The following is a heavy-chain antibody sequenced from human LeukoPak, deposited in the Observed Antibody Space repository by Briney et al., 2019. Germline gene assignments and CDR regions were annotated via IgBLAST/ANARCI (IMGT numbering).Heavy chain of an antibody. CDR1: GFTSSSYA. Sequence: GGSLRLSCAASGFTSSSYAMSWVRQAPGKGLEWVSSISASGGSTNYADSVKGRFTISRDNSKNTVYLQMNSLRAEDTAVYYCAKVMKGSERLTMVRGVIIKTAGLYYMDVWGKGTMVTVSS. D-gene: IGHD3-10*01. CDR2: ISASGGST. J-gene: IGHJ6*03. V-gene: IGHV3-23*01. CDR3: AKVMKGSERLTMVRGVIIKTAGLYYMDV.